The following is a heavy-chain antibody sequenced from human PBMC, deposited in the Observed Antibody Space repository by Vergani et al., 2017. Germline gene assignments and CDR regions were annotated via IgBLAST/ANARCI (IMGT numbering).Heavy chain of an antibody. V-gene: IGHV3-9*02. Sequence: EVQLEESGGGLVLPGRSLRLSCVASGFTSAGYAMHWVRQAPGKGLEWVSGISWNSNSIGYADSVKGRFTISRDNAKNSLYLQMNSLRAEDTALYYCAKDLVTSSGSGLFDPWGQGTLVTVSS. J-gene: IGHJ5*02. D-gene: IGHD6-25*01. CDR3: AKDLVTSSGSGLFDP. CDR1: GFTSAGYA. CDR2: ISWNSNSI.